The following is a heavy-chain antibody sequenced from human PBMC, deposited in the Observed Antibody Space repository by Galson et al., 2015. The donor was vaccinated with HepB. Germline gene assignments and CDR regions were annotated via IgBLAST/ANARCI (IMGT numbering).Heavy chain of an antibody. V-gene: IGHV1-69*04. CDR1: GGTFSSYA. J-gene: IGHJ3*02. D-gene: IGHD2-2*02. CDR3: ARASYCSSTSCYIGAFDI. Sequence: SVKVSCKASGGTFSSYAISWVRQAPGQGLEWMGRIIPILGIANYAQKFQGRVTITADKSTSTAYMELSSLRSEDTAVYYCARASYCSSTSCYIGAFDIWGQGTMVTVSS. CDR2: IIPILGIA.